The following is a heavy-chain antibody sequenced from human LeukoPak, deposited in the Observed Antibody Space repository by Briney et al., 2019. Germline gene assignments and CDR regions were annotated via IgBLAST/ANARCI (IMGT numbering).Heavy chain of an antibody. V-gene: IGHV3-48*02. CDR1: GFTFSTFS. CDR3: ARAAYSSGPDY. CDR2: ISPSSGNI. Sequence: GALRLSWAASGFTFSTFSMNRVRQAPGKGLEWVSYISPSSGNIHYADSVRGRFTISRDNAKNSLYLQLNSLRDEDTAMYFCARAAYSSGPDYWGQGTLVTVSS. D-gene: IGHD6-19*01. J-gene: IGHJ4*02.